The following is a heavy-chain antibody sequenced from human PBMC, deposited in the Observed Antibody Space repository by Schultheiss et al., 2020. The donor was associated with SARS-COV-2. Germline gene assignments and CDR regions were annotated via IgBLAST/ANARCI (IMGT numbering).Heavy chain of an antibody. D-gene: IGHD3-3*01. V-gene: IGHV4-38-2*02. CDR1: GYSISSGYY. J-gene: IGHJ1*01. CDR3: ARDQNDFWSGYQGYFQH. CDR2: INHSGST. Sequence: SETLSLTCAVSGYSISSGYYWGWIRQPPGKGLEWIGEINHSGSTNYNPSLKSRVTISVDTSKNQFSLKLSSVTAADTAVYYCARDQNDFWSGYQGYFQHWGQGTLVTVSS.